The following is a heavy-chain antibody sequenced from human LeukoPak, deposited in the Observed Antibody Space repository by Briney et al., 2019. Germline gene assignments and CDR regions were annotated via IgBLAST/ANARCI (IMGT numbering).Heavy chain of an antibody. CDR2: IYCSGST. J-gene: IGHJ6*03. V-gene: IGHV4-59*01. D-gene: IGHD4-11*01. Sequence: PSETLSLTCTVSGGSLSSYYGSCLRDPPGKGLECIGYIYCSGSTNYSPSLKSRVTISVDTSKTQFSLRLSSVTAADTAVYYCARVYTYYYYYMDVWGEGTTVTVSS. CDR1: GGSLSSYY. CDR3: ARVYTYYYYYMDV.